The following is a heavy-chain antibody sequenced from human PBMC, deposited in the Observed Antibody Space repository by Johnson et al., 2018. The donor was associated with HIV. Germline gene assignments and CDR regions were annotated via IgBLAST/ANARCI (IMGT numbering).Heavy chain of an antibody. V-gene: IGHV3-7*01. CDR2: INKDGGEE. CDR3: ARGEEEQLGDAFDI. J-gene: IGHJ3*02. CDR1: GFSFNKYW. D-gene: IGHD6-6*01. Sequence: VQLVESGGGLVQPGGSLRLSCVGSGFSFNKYWMSWVRQAPGDRLERLTTINKDGGEEYYVDSVKGRFTISRDNARNSLYLQMNSLRAEDTAVYYCARGEEEQLGDAFDIWGQGTMVTVSS.